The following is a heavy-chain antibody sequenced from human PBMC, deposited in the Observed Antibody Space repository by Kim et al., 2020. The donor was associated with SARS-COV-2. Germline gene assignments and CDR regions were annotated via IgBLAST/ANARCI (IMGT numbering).Heavy chain of an antibody. Sequence: GGSLRLSCAASGFTFDDYAMHWVRQAPGKGLEWVSLISWDGGSTYYADSVKGRFTISRDNSKNSLYLQMNSLRAEDTALYYCAKDRGGRGSGSYYGINGMDVWGQGTTVTVSS. CDR1: GFTFDDYA. V-gene: IGHV3-43D*03. CDR3: AKDRGGRGSGSYYGINGMDV. CDR2: ISWDGGST. J-gene: IGHJ6*02. D-gene: IGHD3-10*01.